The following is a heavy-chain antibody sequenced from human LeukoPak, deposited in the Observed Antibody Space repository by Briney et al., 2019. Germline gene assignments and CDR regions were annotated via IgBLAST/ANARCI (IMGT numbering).Heavy chain of an antibody. CDR2: SKGTPDAGNK. CDR1: GFTFTNFC. V-gene: IGHV3-15*01. J-gene: IGHJ4*02. D-gene: IGHD5-24*01. Sequence: GGSLRLSCAASGFTFTNFCMTCVRQAPGKGLEWVGRSKGTPDAGNKDYGAPVKGRFTISRDDSKNTLYLQLSSLKTEDTAVYYCTTGQLNWGQGPLVTVS. CDR3: TTGQLN.